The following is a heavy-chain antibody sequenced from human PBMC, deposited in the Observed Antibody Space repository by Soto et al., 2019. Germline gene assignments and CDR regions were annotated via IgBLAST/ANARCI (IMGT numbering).Heavy chain of an antibody. J-gene: IGHJ4*02. Sequence: ASVKVSCKASGYSVGGYYIHWVRQAPGQGLEWMGWINPSSGGTNYAQKFQDRLTMTRDTSISTAYMDVSSLTPDDTAVYYCAGTFSDTSPIIDSWGQGTLVPVSS. CDR1: GYSVGGYY. D-gene: IGHD5-12*01. CDR3: AGTFSDTSPIIDS. CDR2: INPSSGGT. V-gene: IGHV1-2*02.